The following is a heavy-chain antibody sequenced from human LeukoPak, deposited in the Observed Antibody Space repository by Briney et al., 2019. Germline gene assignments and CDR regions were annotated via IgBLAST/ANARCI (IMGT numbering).Heavy chain of an antibody. CDR2: ISGSGGSA. CDR3: ARRYFDY. J-gene: IGHJ4*02. Sequence: SGGSLRLSCAASGFTFKNYAMSWVRQAPGKGLEWVSTISGSGGSAYYADSVKGRFTISRDNSKNTLYLQMNSLRAEDTAVYYCARRYFDYWGQGTLVTVSS. V-gene: IGHV3-23*01. CDR1: GFTFKNYA.